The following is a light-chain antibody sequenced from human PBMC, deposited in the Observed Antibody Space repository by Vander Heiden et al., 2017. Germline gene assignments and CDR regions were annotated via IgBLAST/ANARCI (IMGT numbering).Light chain of an antibody. CDR1: TSNIGTNY. V-gene: IGLV1-47*02. CDR3: ATWDDGLSGGV. J-gene: IGLJ3*02. CDR2: DNN. Sequence: QSVLPQPPSPSGTPGRRATISCSGTTSNIGTNYVYWYQQFPGTAPKLLIYDNNQRPSGVPDRFSVSKSGTSASLAISGLRSEDEADYYCATWDDGLSGGVFGGGTKVTVL.